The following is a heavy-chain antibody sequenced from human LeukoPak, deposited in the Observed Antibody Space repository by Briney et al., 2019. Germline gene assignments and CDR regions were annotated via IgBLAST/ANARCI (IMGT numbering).Heavy chain of an antibody. Sequence: GASVKVSCKASGYTFTSYGISWVRQAPGQGLEWMGWISAYNGNTNYAQKLQCRVTMTTDTSTSTAYMELRSLRSDDTAVYYCARDHSPQRSRRYFDWLLEGQTGYFDYWGQGTLVTVSS. D-gene: IGHD3-9*01. J-gene: IGHJ4*02. V-gene: IGHV1-18*01. CDR2: ISAYNGNT. CDR3: ARDHSPQRSRRYFDWLLEGQTGYFDY. CDR1: GYTFTSYG.